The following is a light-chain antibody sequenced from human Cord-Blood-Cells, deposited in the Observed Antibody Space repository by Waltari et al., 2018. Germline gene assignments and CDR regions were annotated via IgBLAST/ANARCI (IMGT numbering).Light chain of an antibody. CDR3: QQYGSSPYT. J-gene: IGKJ2*01. CDR2: GAS. CDR1: QSVRSSY. V-gene: IGKV3-20*01. Sequence: EIVLTQSPGTLSLSPGERATLSGRSSQSVRSSYLAWYQQKPGQAPRLLIYGASSRATGIPDRFSGSGSGTDFTLTISRLEPEDFAVYYCQQYGSSPYTFGQGTKLEIK.